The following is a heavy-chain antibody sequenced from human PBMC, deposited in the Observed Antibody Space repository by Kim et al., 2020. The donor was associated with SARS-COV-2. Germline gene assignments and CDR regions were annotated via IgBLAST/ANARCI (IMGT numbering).Heavy chain of an antibody. Sequence: GGSLRLSCAASGFTFSSYGMHWVRQAPGKGLEWVAIISYDGSNKYYADSVKGRFTISRDNSKNTLYLQMNSLRAEDTAVYYCAKDLSYPMVRGVIPAWGQGTLVTVSS. V-gene: IGHV3-30*18. CDR1: GFTFSSYG. D-gene: IGHD3-10*01. CDR3: AKDLSYPMVRGVIPA. J-gene: IGHJ4*02. CDR2: ISYDGSNK.